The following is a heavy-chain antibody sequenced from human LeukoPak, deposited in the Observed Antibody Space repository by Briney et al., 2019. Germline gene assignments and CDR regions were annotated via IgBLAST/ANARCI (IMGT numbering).Heavy chain of an antibody. CDR1: GGSISSNGYY. CDR3: ARHSTTAGTEYAFDI. Sequence: SETLSLTCTVSGGSISSNGYYWSWIRQHPRKGLEWIGYIYYSGSTFYNPSLKSRVTISVDTTKNQFSLKLSSVTAADTAVYYCARHSTTAGTEYAFDIWGQGTMVTVSS. V-gene: IGHV4-31*03. D-gene: IGHD2-2*01. J-gene: IGHJ3*02. CDR2: IYYSGST.